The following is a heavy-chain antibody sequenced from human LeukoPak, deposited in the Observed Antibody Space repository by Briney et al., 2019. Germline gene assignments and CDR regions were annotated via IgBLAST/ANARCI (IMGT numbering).Heavy chain of an antibody. CDR2: ISSGGSSI. Sequence: GPLSPSCAASGFTFSSYEMNWVRQAPGKGLEWISYISSGGSSIYYADSVKGRFTISRDNAKNSLYLQMNSLRAEDTAVYYCARDNGDSSDYWGQGTLVTVSS. J-gene: IGHJ4*02. D-gene: IGHD4-17*01. V-gene: IGHV3-48*03. CDR3: ARDNGDSSDY. CDR1: GFTFSSYE.